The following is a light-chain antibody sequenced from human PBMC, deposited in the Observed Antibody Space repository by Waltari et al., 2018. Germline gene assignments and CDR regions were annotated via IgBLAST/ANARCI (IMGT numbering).Light chain of an antibody. CDR3: SSYTGSSTVAV. Sequence: QSALTQPASVSGSPGQSITIPCIGTTSDAGDFNFAAWYQLHPVKAPKLLIYEVSNPPFGISYRFSGSKSGNTASLTISGLQAEDEADYYCSSYTGSSTVAVFGGGTKLTVL. CDR2: EVS. V-gene: IGLV2-14*01. CDR1: TSDAGDFNF. J-gene: IGLJ2*01.